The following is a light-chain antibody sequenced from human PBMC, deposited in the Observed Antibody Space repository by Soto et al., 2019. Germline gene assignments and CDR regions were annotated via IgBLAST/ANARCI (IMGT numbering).Light chain of an antibody. CDR1: QSVSSKY. CDR3: QQYGRSLT. V-gene: IGKV3-20*01. CDR2: GAS. J-gene: IGKJ4*01. Sequence: ETVLTQSQGTLSLSPGERATLSCWASQSVSSKYLLWYQQKPGQAPRLLIFGASSRATGIPDRFSGSGSGTDFTLTISRLEPEDFAVYYCQQYGRSLTFGGGTKVDIK.